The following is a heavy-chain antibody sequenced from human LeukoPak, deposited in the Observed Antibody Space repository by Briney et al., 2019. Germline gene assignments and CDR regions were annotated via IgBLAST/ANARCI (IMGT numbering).Heavy chain of an antibody. V-gene: IGHV4-34*01. CDR1: GGSFSDYY. CDR2: INHSGST. J-gene: IGHJ4*02. CDR3: AREGATVAGKTSLDY. D-gene: IGHD6-19*01. Sequence: SETLSLTCAVYGGSFSDYYWTWLRQSPGEGLEWIGEINHSGSTNYNPSLKSRVVMSIDTSKTQFSLKLTSVTAADTGVYYCAREGATVAGKTSLDYWGQGTLVTVSS.